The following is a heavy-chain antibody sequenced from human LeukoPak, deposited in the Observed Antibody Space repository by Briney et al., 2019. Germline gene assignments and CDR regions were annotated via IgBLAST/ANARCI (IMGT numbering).Heavy chain of an antibody. V-gene: IGHV4-34*01. CDR2: INHSGST. J-gene: IGHJ4*02. D-gene: IGHD1-26*01. CDR1: GGSFSGYY. Sequence: PSETLSLTCAVYGGSFSGYYWSWIRQPPGKGLEWIGEINHSGSTNYNPSLKSRVTISVDTSKNQFSLKLSSVTAADTAVYYCARDKGGFDYWGQGTLVTVSS. CDR3: ARDKGGFDY.